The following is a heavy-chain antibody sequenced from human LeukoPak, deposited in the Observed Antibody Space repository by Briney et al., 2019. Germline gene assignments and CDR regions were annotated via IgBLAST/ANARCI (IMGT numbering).Heavy chain of an antibody. J-gene: IGHJ5*02. Sequence: ASVKVSCKASGGTFSSYAISWVRQAPGQGLEWMGGIIPIFGTANYAQKFQGRVTITTDESTSTAYMELSSLRSEDTAVYYCARAAQGCCSSTSCYGGGNWFNPWGQGTLVTVSS. V-gene: IGHV1-69*05. CDR3: ARAAQGCCSSTSCYGGGNWFNP. D-gene: IGHD2-2*01. CDR1: GGTFSSYA. CDR2: IIPIFGTA.